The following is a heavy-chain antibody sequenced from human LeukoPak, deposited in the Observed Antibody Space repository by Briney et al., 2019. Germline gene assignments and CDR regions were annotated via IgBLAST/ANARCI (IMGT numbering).Heavy chain of an antibody. J-gene: IGHJ4*02. CDR3: AKDKAAAVDY. Sequence: GRSLRLSCAASGFTFSSYGMHWVRQAPGKGLEWVAVTSYDGSNKYYADSVKGRFTISRDNSKNTLYLQMNSLRAEDTAVYYCAKDKAAAVDYWGQGTLVTVSS. CDR1: GFTFSSYG. V-gene: IGHV3-30*18. D-gene: IGHD6-13*01. CDR2: TSYDGSNK.